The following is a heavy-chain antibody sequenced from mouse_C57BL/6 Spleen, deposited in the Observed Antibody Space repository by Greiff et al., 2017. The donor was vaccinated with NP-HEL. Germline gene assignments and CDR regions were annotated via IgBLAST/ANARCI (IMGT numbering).Heavy chain of an antibody. V-gene: IGHV1-80*01. CDR1: GYAFSSYW. Sequence: QVHVKQSGAELVKPGASVKISCKASGYAFSSYWMNWVKQRPGKGLEWIGQIYPGDGDTNYNGKFKGKATLTADKSSSTAYMQLSSLTSEDSAVYFCARGGAISSTGFSWFAYWGQGTLVTVSA. CDR2: IYPGDGDT. D-gene: IGHD1-1*01. J-gene: IGHJ3*01. CDR3: ARGGAISSTGFSWFAY.